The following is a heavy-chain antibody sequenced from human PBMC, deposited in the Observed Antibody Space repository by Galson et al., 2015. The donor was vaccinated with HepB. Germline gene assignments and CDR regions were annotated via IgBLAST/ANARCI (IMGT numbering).Heavy chain of an antibody. Sequence: SLRLSCAASGFTVSSYGIHWVRQAPGKGLEWVALIWYDGSNKYYADSVKGRFTISRDNSKNTLFLQMNSLRAEDTAVYYCARATSYNAYDFWGQGTMVTVSS. V-gene: IGHV3-33*01. CDR3: ARATSYNAYDF. CDR1: GFTVSSYG. CDR2: IWYDGSNK. D-gene: IGHD2-2*02. J-gene: IGHJ3*01.